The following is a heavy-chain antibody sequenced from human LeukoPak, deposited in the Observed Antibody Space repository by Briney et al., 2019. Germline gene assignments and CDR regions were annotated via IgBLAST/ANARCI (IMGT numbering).Heavy chain of an antibody. CDR3: AREVDVGATTP. CDR2: INPNSGGT. V-gene: IGHV1-2*02. J-gene: IGHJ5*02. Sequence: ASVKVSCKASGCTFTGYYMHWVRQAPGQGLEWMGWINPNSGGTNYAQKFQGRVTMTRDTSISTACMELSRLRSDDTAVYYCAREVDVGATTPWGQGTLVTVSS. CDR1: GCTFTGYY. D-gene: IGHD1-26*01.